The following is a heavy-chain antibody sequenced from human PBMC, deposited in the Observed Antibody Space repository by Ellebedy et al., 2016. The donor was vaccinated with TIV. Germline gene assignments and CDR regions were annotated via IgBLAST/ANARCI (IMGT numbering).Heavy chain of an antibody. CDR1: GFTFGDHY. D-gene: IGHD3-22*01. Sequence: GEFLKISCSASGFTFGDHYMDWVRQAPGKGLEWVGRIRKRTNGYTTEYASSVKGRFTISRDDLENSLYLQMNSLTTEDTAVYYCVRRGLYFDGYDYWGQGTLVTVSS. CDR2: IRKRTNGYTT. V-gene: IGHV3-72*01. CDR3: VRRGLYFDGYDY. J-gene: IGHJ4*02.